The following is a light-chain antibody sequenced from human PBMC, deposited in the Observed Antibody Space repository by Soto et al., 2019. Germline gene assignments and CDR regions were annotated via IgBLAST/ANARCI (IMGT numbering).Light chain of an antibody. Sequence: QSALTQPASVSGAPGQLITISCTGTSRGYNFVSWYQQHPGKAPKLLIYEDSKRPSGVSNRFSGSKSGNTASLTISGLQAGDEADYPCCSYANTTTVVFGGGTKLTVL. CDR2: EDS. J-gene: IGLJ2*01. CDR3: CSYANTTTVV. CDR1: SRGYNF. V-gene: IGLV2-23*01.